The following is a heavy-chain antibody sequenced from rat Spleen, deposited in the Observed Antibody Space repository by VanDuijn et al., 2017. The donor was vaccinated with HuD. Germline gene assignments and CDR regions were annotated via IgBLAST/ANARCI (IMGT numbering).Heavy chain of an antibody. J-gene: IGHJ2*01. CDR1: GFTFSDYY. CDR2: ISYDGRNP. V-gene: IGHV5-7*01. D-gene: IGHD1-2*01. CDR3: ARHGDYYSSYIYDYFDY. Sequence: EVQLVESGGGLVQPGRSLKLSCAASGFTFSDYYMVWVRQAPKKGLEWVATISYDGRNPYYRDSVKGRFTISRDNAKSTLYLQMDSLRSEDTATYYCARHGDYYSSYIYDYFDYWGQGVMVTVSS.